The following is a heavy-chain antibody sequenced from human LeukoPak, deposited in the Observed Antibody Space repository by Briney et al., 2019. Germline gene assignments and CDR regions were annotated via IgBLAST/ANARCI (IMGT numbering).Heavy chain of an antibody. CDR2: ISSNGGST. D-gene: IGHD5-12*01. V-gene: IGHV3-64*04. J-gene: IGHJ4*02. CDR3: ARDLRSGYDFVDY. Sequence: GRSLRLSCAASGFTFSSYGMHWVRQAPGKGLEYVSAISSNGGSTYYADSVKGRFTISRDNSKNTLYLQMYSLRTEDTAVYYCARDLRSGYDFVDYWGQGTLVTVSS. CDR1: GFTFSSYG.